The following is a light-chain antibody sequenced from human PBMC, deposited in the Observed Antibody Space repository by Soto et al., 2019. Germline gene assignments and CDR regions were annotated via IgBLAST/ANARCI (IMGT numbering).Light chain of an antibody. Sequence: QSVLTQPPSATGSPGQSVTISCTGTSSDVGGYNYVSWYQQHPGKAPKLMIYEVSKRPSGVPDRFSGSKSGNTASLTVSGLQAVDEAAYYCSSYAGGNNFGVFGTGSKGIGL. CDR2: EVS. CDR1: SSDVGGYNY. J-gene: IGLJ1*01. CDR3: SSYAGGNNFGV. V-gene: IGLV2-8*01.